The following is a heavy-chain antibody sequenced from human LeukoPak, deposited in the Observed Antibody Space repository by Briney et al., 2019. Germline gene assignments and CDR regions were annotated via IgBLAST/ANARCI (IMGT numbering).Heavy chain of an antibody. CDR1: GYTFTGYY. V-gene: IGHV1-2*02. J-gene: IGHJ4*02. CDR3: ARALPGIAVAGATESDY. Sequence: GASVKVSCKASGYTFTGYYMHWVRQAPGQGLEWMGWINPNSGGTNYAQKFQGRVTMTRDTSISTAYMELSRLRSGDTAVYYCARALPGIAVAGATESDYWGQGTLVTVSS. CDR2: INPNSGGT. D-gene: IGHD6-19*01.